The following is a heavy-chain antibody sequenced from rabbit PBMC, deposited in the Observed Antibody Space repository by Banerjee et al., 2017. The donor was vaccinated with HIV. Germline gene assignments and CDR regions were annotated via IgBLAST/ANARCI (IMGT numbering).Heavy chain of an antibody. CDR3: ARGGISYFDL. V-gene: IGHV1S40*01. Sequence: QSLEESGGDLVKPGASLTLTCTASGFSFSSSYHMCWVRQAPGKGLEWIACIYAGSSGTTYYASWAKGRFTISKTSSTTVTLQMTSLTAADTATYFCARGGISYFDLWGQGTLVTVS. CDR2: IYAGSSGTT. D-gene: IGHD1-1*01. J-gene: IGHJ4*01. CDR1: GFSFSSSYH.